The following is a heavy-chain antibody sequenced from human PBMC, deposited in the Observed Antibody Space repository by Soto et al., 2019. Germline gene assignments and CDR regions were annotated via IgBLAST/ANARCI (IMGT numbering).Heavy chain of an antibody. J-gene: IGHJ6*02. CDR1: GFTFSSYG. Sequence: QVQLVESGGGVVQPGRSLRLSCAASGFTFSSYGMHWVRQAPGKGLEWVAVIWYDGSNKYYADSVKGRFTISRDNSXXTXYXXMNSLRAEDTAVYYCARDQYREGSGWVLFYYGMDVWGQGTTVTVSS. D-gene: IGHD6-19*01. V-gene: IGHV3-33*01. CDR2: IWYDGSNK. CDR3: ARDQYREGSGWVLFYYGMDV.